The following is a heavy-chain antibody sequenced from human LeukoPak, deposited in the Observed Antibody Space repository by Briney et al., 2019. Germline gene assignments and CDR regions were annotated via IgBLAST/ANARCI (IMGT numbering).Heavy chain of an antibody. CDR3: ARDSGATRSLDI. CDR1: GYSISSGYY. D-gene: IGHD5-12*01. CDR2: IYHSGST. Sequence: SETLSLTCTVPGYSISSGYYWGWIRQPPGKGLEWIGSIYHSGSTYYNPSLKSRVTISVDTSKNQFSLKLSSVTPADTAVYFCARDSGATRSLDIWGQGTMVIVSS. V-gene: IGHV4-38-2*02. J-gene: IGHJ3*02.